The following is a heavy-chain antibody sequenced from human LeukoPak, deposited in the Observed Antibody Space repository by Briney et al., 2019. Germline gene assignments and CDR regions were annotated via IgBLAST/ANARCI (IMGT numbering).Heavy chain of an antibody. CDR1: GFTFSSYW. D-gene: IGHD3-10*01. Sequence: GGSLRLSCAASGFTFSSYWMSWVRQAPGKGLEWVANIKQDGSEKYYVDSVKGRFTISRDNAKNSLYLQMNSLRAEDTVVYYCARESRLYYGSGSYWIDYWGQGTLVTVSS. CDR3: ARESRLYYGSGSYWIDY. V-gene: IGHV3-7*01. CDR2: IKQDGSEK. J-gene: IGHJ4*02.